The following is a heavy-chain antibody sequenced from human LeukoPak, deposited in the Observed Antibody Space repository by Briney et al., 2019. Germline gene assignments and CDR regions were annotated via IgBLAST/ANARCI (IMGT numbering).Heavy chain of an antibody. CDR2: ISFDGRNR. Sequence: PGRSLRLSCAASGFTFSSYAMHWVRQAPGKGLEWAALISFDGRNRYYADSVKGRFTISRDNSKNTLYLQMNSLRAEDTAVYYCAKDPLYWGQGTLVTVSS. CDR3: AKDPLY. V-gene: IGHV3-30*04. J-gene: IGHJ4*02. CDR1: GFTFSSYA.